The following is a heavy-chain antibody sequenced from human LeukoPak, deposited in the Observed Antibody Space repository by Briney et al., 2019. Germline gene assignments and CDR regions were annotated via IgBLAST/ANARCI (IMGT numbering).Heavy chain of an antibody. CDR1: GFTFSSYG. D-gene: IGHD6-13*01. CDR3: AKDSWIGSSWTNYFDY. V-gene: IGHV3-30*02. J-gene: IGHJ4*02. CDR2: IRYDGSNK. Sequence: GGSLRLSCAASGFTFSSYGMHWVRQARGKGVEWVAFIRYDGSNKYYADSVKGRFTISRDNSKNTLYLQMNSLRAEDTAVYYCAKDSWIGSSWTNYFDYWGQGTLVTVSS.